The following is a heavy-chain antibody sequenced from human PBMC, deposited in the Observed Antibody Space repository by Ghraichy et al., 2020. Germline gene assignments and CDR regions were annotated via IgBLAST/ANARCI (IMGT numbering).Heavy chain of an antibody. J-gene: IGHJ4*02. D-gene: IGHD2-15*01. CDR1: GFTFSSFW. V-gene: IGHV3-74*01. CDR2: INSDGSST. CDR3: ARAGGPYCTGSTCYKYFDF. Sequence: GGSLRLSCAASGFTFSSFWLHWVRLVPGKGLVWVSGINSDGSSTNYADSVKGRFTISRDNAENTVYLQMNTPRAEDTAVYYCARAGGPYCTGSTCYKYFDFWGQGTLVTVSS.